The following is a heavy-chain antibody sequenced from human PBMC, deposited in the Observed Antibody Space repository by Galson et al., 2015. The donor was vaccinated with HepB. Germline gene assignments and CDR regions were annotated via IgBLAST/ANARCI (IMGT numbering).Heavy chain of an antibody. D-gene: IGHD7-27*01. J-gene: IGHJ6*02. CDR3: ARDTVAGDREDYYYFGLDV. V-gene: IGHV3-7*03. Sequence: SLRLSCAASGFTLSNYSMNWVRQAPGKGLEWVANIKQDGSETYYVDSVKRRFTISRDNSKNSLYLQMNSLRAEDTAVYYCARDTVAGDREDYYYFGLDVWGQGTTVTVSS. CDR2: IKQDGSET. CDR1: GFTLSNYS.